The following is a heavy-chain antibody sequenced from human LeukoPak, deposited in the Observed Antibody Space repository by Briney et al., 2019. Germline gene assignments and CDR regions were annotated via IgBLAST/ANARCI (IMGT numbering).Heavy chain of an antibody. CDR3: ARARHPNWFDP. Sequence: SETLSLTCTVSGGSMSSYYWSWIRQPPGKGLEWIGYIYYSGSSNYNPYLKSRVTISVDTSKNQFSLKLSSVTAADTAVYYCARARHPNWFDPWGQGTLDTVSS. J-gene: IGHJ5*02. CDR1: GGSMSSYY. CDR2: IYYSGSS. V-gene: IGHV4-59*01.